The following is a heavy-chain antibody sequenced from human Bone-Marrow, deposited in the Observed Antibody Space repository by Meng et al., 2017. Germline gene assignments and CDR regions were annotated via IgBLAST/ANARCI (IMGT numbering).Heavy chain of an antibody. CDR1: GFTFSSYA. J-gene: IGHJ4*02. Sequence: QGLVVESGGGLVRPGGSLRLSCAASGFTFSSYAMHWVRQAPGKGLEWVAVISYDGSNKYYADSVKGRFTISRDNSKNTLYLQMNSLRAEDTAVYYCARVHFDYWGQGTLVTVPS. CDR2: ISYDGSNK. V-gene: IGHV3-30*01. CDR3: ARVHFDY.